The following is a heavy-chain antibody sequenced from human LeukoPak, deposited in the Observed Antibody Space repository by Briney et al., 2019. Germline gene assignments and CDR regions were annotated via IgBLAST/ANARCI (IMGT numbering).Heavy chain of an antibody. CDR2: IRYDGSSK. Sequence: GGSLRLSCAASGFTFSSYGMHWVRQAPGKGLEWVAFIRYDGSSKYYADSVKGRFTISRDNSKNTLYLQMNSLRAEDTAVYYCAKDVGATPSGYWGQGTLVTVSS. D-gene: IGHD1-26*01. CDR1: GFTFSSYG. V-gene: IGHV3-30*02. J-gene: IGHJ4*02. CDR3: AKDVGATPSGY.